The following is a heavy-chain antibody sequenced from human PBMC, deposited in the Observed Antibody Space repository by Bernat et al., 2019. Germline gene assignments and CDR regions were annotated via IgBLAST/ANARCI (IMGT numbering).Heavy chain of an antibody. D-gene: IGHD6-19*01. J-gene: IGHJ5*02. CDR1: GFTFSSYW. CDR3: VSSLSVAARDDWFDP. Sequence: EVQLVESGGGLVQPGGSLRLSCAASGFTFSSYWMHWVRQAPGKGLVWVARIDTDGRSRSYGDSVQGRFTISRDNTKNTLSLQMDSLRAEDTAVYYCVSSLSVAARDDWFDPWGQGTLVTVSS. CDR2: IDTDGRSR. V-gene: IGHV3-74*01.